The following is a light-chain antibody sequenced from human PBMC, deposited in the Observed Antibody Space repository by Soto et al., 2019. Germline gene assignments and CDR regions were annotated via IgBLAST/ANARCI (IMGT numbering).Light chain of an antibody. Sequence: DIQMTQSPSTLSASVGDRVTITCRASQTIHNGLAWYQQKPGKAPNLLIHLASTLISGVPSRFSGSGSGTEFTLTISSLQPDDFATYFCQQHINYPLTFGGGTEVEI. CDR1: QTIHNG. CDR2: LAS. J-gene: IGKJ4*01. CDR3: QQHINYPLT. V-gene: IGKV1-5*03.